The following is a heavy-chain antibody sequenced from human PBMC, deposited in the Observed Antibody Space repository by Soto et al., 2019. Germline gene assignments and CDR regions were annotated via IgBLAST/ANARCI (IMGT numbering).Heavy chain of an antibody. CDR2: ISRSAGNT. CDR1: GFTFSGYS. J-gene: IGHJ3*02. CDR3: ARDQVPGLDAFDI. V-gene: IGHV3-21*01. Sequence: GGSLRLSCAASGFTFSGYSMNWVRQSPGKGLEWVSSISRSAGNTYYADSVKGRFTISRDNAKNSMYLQMNSLRAEDTAVYYGARDQVPGLDAFDIWGQGTMVTVSS.